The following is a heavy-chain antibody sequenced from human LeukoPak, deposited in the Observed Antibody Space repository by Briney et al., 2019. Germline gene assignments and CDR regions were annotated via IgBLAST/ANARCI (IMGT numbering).Heavy chain of an antibody. Sequence: GGSLRLSCAASGFTFSSYSMNWVRQAPGKGLEWVSSISSSSSSYIYYADSVKGRFTISRDNAKNSLYLQMNSLRAEDTAVYYCAKGGSVGVGTSYYFDYWGQGTLVTVSS. V-gene: IGHV3-21*04. J-gene: IGHJ4*02. CDR3: AKGGSVGVGTSYYFDY. D-gene: IGHD1-26*01. CDR1: GFTFSSYS. CDR2: ISSSSSSYI.